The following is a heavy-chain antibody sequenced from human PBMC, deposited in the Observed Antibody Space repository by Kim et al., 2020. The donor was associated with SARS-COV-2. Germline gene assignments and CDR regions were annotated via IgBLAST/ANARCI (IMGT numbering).Heavy chain of an antibody. CDR3: ARWAYTIFGVVISDYGMDV. V-gene: IGHV1-18*04. J-gene: IGHJ6*02. Sequence: ASVKVSCKASGYTFTSYGISWVRQAPGQALEWMGWISAYNGNTNYAQKLQGRVTMTTDTSTSTAYMELRSLRSDDTAVYYCARWAYTIFGVVISDYGMDVWGQGTTVTVSS. CDR2: ISAYNGNT. CDR1: GYTFTSYG. D-gene: IGHD3-3*01.